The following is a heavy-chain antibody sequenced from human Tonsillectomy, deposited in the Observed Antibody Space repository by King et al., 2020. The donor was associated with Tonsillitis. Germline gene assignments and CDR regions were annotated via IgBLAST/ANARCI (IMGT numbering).Heavy chain of an antibody. J-gene: IGHJ4*01. D-gene: IGHD5-12*01. V-gene: IGHV4-38-2*02. Sequence: QLQESGPGLVKPSETLSLTCTVSGYSISSGYYWGWIRQPPGKGLEWIGSIYHSGTTYGNPSLKSRVIISLDTSKNHFSLKLTSVTAADTAVYFCARVRNVGYGMEDYWGHRSLVTVSS. CDR1: GYSISSGYY. CDR2: IYHSGTT. CDR3: ARVRNVGYGMEDY.